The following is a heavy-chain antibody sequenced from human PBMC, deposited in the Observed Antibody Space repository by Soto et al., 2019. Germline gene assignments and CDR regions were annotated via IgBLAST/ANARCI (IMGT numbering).Heavy chain of an antibody. CDR2: ISSSSSYI. V-gene: IGHV3-21*01. Sequence: GGSLRLSCXASGFTFSSYSMNWVRQAPGKGLEWVSSISSSSSYIYYADSVKGRFTISRDNAKNSLYLQMNSLRAEDTAVYYCARVGSSRGYYYYYMDVWGKGTTVTVSS. CDR3: ARVGSSRGYYYYYMDV. J-gene: IGHJ6*03. CDR1: GFTFSSYS. D-gene: IGHD6-6*01.